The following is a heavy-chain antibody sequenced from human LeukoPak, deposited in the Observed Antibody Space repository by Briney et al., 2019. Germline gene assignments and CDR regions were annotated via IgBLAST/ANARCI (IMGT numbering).Heavy chain of an antibody. CDR2: IKQDGSEK. D-gene: IGHD3-16*02. V-gene: IGHV3-7*01. Sequence: GGSLRLSCAASGFTFSSYWMSWVRQAPGKGLEWVANIKQDGSEKYYVDSVKGRFTISRDNSKNTLYLQMNSLRAEDTAVYYCARGEIYDYVWGSYRPPYFDYWGQGTLVTVSS. J-gene: IGHJ4*02. CDR1: GFTFSSYW. CDR3: ARGEIYDYVWGSYRPPYFDY.